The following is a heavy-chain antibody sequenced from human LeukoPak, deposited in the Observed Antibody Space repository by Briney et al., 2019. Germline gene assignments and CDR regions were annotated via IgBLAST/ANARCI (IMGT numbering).Heavy chain of an antibody. CDR1: GFTFSSYA. Sequence: PGGSLRLSCAASGFTFSSYAMHWVRQAPGKGLEWVAVISYDGSNKYYADSVKGRFTISRDNSKNTLYLQMNSLRAKDTAVYYCARDHYYYGSGKYMDVWGKGTTVTISS. D-gene: IGHD3-10*01. CDR2: ISYDGSNK. CDR3: ARDHYYYGSGKYMDV. J-gene: IGHJ6*03. V-gene: IGHV3-30*04.